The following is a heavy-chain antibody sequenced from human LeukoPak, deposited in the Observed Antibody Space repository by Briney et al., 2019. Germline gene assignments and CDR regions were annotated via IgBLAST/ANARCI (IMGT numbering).Heavy chain of an antibody. CDR1: GGSISSSSYY. CDR2: IYHSGST. CDR3: ASRIVARY. J-gene: IGHJ4*02. D-gene: IGHD5-12*01. V-gene: IGHV4-39*07. Sequence: SETLSLTCTVSGGSISSSSYYWGWIRQPPVKGLEWIGSIYHSGSTYYNPSLKSRVTISVDTSKNQFSLKLSSVTAADTAVYYCASRIVARYWGQGTLVTVSS.